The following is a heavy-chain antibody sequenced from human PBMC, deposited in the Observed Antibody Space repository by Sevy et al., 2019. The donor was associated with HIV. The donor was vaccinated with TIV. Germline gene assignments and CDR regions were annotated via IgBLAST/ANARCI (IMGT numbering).Heavy chain of an antibody. Sequence: ASVKVSCKASGYTFTSYGISWVRQAPGQGLEWMGWISAYNGNTNYVQKLQGRVTMTTDTSTSTAYMELRSLRSDDTAVYYCARDKKYQLLSERYFGYWGQGTLVTVSS. CDR1: GYTFTSYG. V-gene: IGHV1-18*04. CDR2: ISAYNGNT. D-gene: IGHD2-2*01. CDR3: ARDKKYQLLSERYFGY. J-gene: IGHJ4*02.